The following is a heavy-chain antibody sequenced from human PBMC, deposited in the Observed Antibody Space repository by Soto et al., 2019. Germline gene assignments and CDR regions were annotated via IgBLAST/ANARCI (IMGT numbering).Heavy chain of an antibody. Sequence: QVQLVQSGAELKKPGASVKVSCKASDYTFTNYGISWVGQAPGQGLEWMGWINTYHGNTKYAQKLQGRVTMTKDTSTSTAYMELTSLRSDDTAVYYCARSPGFSASWGYFYYGMKIWGQGTTLIVSS. CDR3: ARSPGFSASWGYFYYGMKI. CDR2: INTYHGNT. V-gene: IGHV1-18*01. CDR1: DYTFTNYG. J-gene: IGHJ6*02. D-gene: IGHD6-13*01.